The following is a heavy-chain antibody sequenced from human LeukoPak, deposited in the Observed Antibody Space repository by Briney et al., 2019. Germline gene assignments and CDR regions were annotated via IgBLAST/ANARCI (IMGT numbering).Heavy chain of an antibody. CDR2: ISYDGGNK. CDR3: ARDANYHVSSDYYDAFDI. Sequence: GGSLRLSCVASGFTFSNYGMHWVRQAPGKGLAWVAVISYDGGNKYYLDSVTGRFTISRDNARNSLYLQMNSLRAEDTAVYYCARDANYHVSSDYYDAFDIWGQGTMVTVSS. V-gene: IGHV3-30*03. D-gene: IGHD3-22*01. CDR1: GFTFSNYG. J-gene: IGHJ3*02.